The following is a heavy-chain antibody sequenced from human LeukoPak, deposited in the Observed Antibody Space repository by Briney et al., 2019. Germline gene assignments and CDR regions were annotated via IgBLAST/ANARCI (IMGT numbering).Heavy chain of an antibody. Sequence: GGSLRLSCAASGFTFSSYAMHWVRQAPGKGLEWVAVISYDGSNKYYADSVKGRFTISRDNSKNTLYLQMNSLRAEDTAVYYCARETPMVRVLYYYGMDVWGQGTTVTVSS. D-gene: IGHD3-10*01. V-gene: IGHV3-30-3*01. CDR1: GFTFSSYA. CDR2: ISYDGSNK. J-gene: IGHJ6*02. CDR3: ARETPMVRVLYYYGMDV.